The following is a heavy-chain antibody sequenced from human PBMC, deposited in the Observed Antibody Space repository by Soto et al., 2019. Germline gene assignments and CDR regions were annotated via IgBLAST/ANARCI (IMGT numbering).Heavy chain of an antibody. CDR1: GYTFTDYY. D-gene: IGHD1-1*01. CDR3: ARGSPTTTPFDY. J-gene: IGHJ4*02. CDR2: INPNNGGT. Sequence: ASVKVSFKASGYTFTDYYMHWVGPGPGQGLEWMGWINPNNGGTSYAQKFEGWVTMTRGTSISTAYMEVRRLTSDDTAVYYCARGSPTTTPFDYWGQGTLVTVSX. V-gene: IGHV1-2*04.